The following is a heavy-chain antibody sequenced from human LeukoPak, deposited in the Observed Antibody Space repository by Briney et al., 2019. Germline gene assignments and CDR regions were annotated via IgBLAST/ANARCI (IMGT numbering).Heavy chain of an antibody. J-gene: IGHJ3*02. D-gene: IGHD1-1*01. CDR2: IYPGDSDT. V-gene: IGHV5-51*01. CDR1: GYSFTSYW. CDR3: ARHTTGGVVIPDAFDI. Sequence: GESLKISCKGSGYSFTSYWIGWVRQMPGKGLEWMGIIYPGDSDTRYSLSFQGQVTISADKSISTAYLQWSSLKASDTAMYYCARHTTGGVVIPDAFDIWGQGTMVTVSS.